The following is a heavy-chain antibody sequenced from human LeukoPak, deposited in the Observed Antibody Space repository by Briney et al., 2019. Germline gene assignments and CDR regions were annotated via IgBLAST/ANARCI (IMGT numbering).Heavy chain of an antibody. V-gene: IGHV4-61*02. J-gene: IGHJ4*02. CDR3: ARDLYGDYFDY. Sequence: SETLSLTCTVSGGSISSSSYYWSWIRQPAGKGLEWIGRIYTSGSTNYNPSLKSRVTMSVDTSKNQFSLKLSSVTAADTAVYYCARDLYGDYFDYWGQGTLVTVSS. CDR2: IYTSGST. D-gene: IGHD4-17*01. CDR1: GGSISSSSYY.